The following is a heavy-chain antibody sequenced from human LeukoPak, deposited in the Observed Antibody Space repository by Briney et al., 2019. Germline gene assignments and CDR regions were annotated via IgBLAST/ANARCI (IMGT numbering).Heavy chain of an antibody. CDR3: ARDGQTTLTTPLHTWFDP. V-gene: IGHV1-18*04. D-gene: IGHD1-14*01. CDR2: ISPYSDNI. J-gene: IGHJ5*02. CDR1: GYSFSDYG. Sequence: ASVKVSCKTSGYSFSDYGINWVRQAPGQGLEWMGWISPYSDNINYAQKFQGRVSMTTETSTSTVYMELRSLRPDDTAVYYCARDGQTTLTTPLHTWFDPWGQGTLVTVSS.